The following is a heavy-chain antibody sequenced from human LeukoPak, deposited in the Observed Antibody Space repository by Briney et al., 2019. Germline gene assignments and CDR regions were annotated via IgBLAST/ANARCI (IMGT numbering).Heavy chain of an antibody. CDR2: INIDGSTT. D-gene: IGHD4-17*01. J-gene: IGHJ3*02. CDR1: GFMFSSYW. V-gene: IGHV3-74*01. Sequence: PGGSLRLSCAASGFMFSSYWMHWVRQLPGKGLVWVSRINIDGSTTTYADSVKGRFTISRDNAKNTLYLQMNSLRAEDTAVYYCVGWGTTVTTNIPAFDIWGQGTAVTVSS. CDR3: VGWGTTVTTNIPAFDI.